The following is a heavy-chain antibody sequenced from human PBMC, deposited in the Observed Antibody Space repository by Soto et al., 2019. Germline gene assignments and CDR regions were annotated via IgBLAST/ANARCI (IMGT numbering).Heavy chain of an antibody. J-gene: IGHJ6*03. CDR1: GYTFTSYD. CDR3: ARGLLSGRWRGYYMDV. Sequence: ASVKVSCKASGYTFTSYDINWVRQATGQGLEWMGWMNPNSGNTGYAQKFQGRVTMTRNTSISTAYMELSSLRSEDTAVYYCARGLLSGRWRGYYMDVWGKGTTVTVSS. D-gene: IGHD3-10*01. V-gene: IGHV1-8*01. CDR2: MNPNSGNT.